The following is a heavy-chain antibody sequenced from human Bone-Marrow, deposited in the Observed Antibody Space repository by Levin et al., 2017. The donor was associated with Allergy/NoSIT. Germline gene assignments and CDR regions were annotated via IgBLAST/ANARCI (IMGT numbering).Heavy chain of an antibody. V-gene: IGHV3-11*06. Sequence: GGSLRLSCAASGFTFSDYYMSWIRQAPGKGLEWVSYISSSSSYTNYADSVKGRFTISRDNAKNSLYLQMNSLRAEDTAVYYCARGYCSGGSCRNWFDPWGQGTLVTVSS. CDR3: ARGYCSGGSCRNWFDP. D-gene: IGHD2-15*01. CDR2: ISSSSSYT. CDR1: GFTFSDYY. J-gene: IGHJ5*02.